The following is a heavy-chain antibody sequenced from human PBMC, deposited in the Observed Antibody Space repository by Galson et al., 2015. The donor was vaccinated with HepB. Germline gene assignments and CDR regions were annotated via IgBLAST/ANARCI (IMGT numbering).Heavy chain of an antibody. D-gene: IGHD3-10*01. CDR1: GYTFTGYY. CDR2: INPNSGGT. Sequence: SVKVSCKASGYTFTGYYMHWVRQAPGQGLEWMGWINPNSGGTNYAQKFQGRVTMTRDTSISTAYMELSRLRSDDTAVYYCARARGEFDAFDIWGQGTMVTVSS. V-gene: IGHV1-2*02. J-gene: IGHJ3*02. CDR3: ARARGEFDAFDI.